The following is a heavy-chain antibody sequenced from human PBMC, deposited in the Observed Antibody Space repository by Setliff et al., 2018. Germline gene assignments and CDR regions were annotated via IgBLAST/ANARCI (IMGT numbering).Heavy chain of an antibody. CDR3: ARGRNVAARLLDS. D-gene: IGHD6-6*01. Sequence: SETLSLTCGASGGTFSDYFWTWIRQSPGKGLEWIGEINHSGSSNYNPSLKSRVTISIDTSNNQFSLKVASVTAADTGIYYCARGRNVAARLLDSWGQGARVTVSS. CDR1: GGTFSDYF. J-gene: IGHJ4*02. CDR2: INHSGSS. V-gene: IGHV4-34*08.